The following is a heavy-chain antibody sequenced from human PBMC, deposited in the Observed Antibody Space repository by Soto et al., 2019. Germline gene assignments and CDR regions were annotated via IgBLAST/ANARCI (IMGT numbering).Heavy chain of an antibody. CDR1: GYTFSYFD. V-gene: IGHV1-8*01. D-gene: IGHD3-16*01. CDR2: MNAKSGDT. J-gene: IGHJ6*02. CDR3: ARGNPFNYAGFDV. Sequence: XSVKVSCKASGYTFSYFDIHWLRQASGQGPECMGWMNAKSGDTFFPQRFRGKFNMTWDTSLSTAYMEVGSLTSHDTAIYYCARGNPFNYAGFDVWGQGTTVTVSS.